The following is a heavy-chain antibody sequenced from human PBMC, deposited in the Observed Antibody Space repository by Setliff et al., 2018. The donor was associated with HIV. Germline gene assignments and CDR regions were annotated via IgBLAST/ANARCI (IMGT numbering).Heavy chain of an antibody. CDR2: IRGSGDTT. V-gene: IGHV3-23*01. CDR1: GFMFTSYA. D-gene: IGHD6-25*01. CDR3: ARAPMSAYYYYMDV. Sequence: GGSLRLSCAASGFMFTSYAMTWVRQAPGKGLEWVSTIRGSGDTTHYADFVKGRFTISRDNSENTLYLQMNSLTAADTAMYYCARAPMSAYYYYMDVWGKGTTVTVSS. J-gene: IGHJ6*03.